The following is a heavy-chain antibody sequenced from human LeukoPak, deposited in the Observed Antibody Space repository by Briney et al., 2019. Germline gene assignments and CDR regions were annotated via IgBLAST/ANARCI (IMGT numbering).Heavy chain of an antibody. CDR2: IDSSGRNT. J-gene: IGHJ4*02. Sequence: GGSLRLSCAGSGFPFSSHGMNWVRQAPGKGLEWVSAIDSSGRNTHYVDSVKGRFSISRDNSKNTLILQMNSLRVEDTAVYYCAKALYDSSGDGYWGQGTLVTISS. D-gene: IGHD1-26*01. CDR1: GFPFSSHG. CDR3: AKALYDSSGDGY. V-gene: IGHV3-23*05.